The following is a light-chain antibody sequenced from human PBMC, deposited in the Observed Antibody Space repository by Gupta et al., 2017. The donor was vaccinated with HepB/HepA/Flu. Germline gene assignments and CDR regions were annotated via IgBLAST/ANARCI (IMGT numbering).Light chain of an antibody. V-gene: IGLV3-19*01. Sequence: SSELTQDPAVSVVLGQTVRITCQGDSLRSYYASWYQQKPGQAPVLVIYGKNNRPSGIPDRFSGSSSGKTASLTITGAQAEDEADYYCNSRDSSGNHVVVGGGTKLTVL. CDR2: GKN. J-gene: IGLJ2*01. CDR1: SLRSYY. CDR3: NSRDSSGNHVV.